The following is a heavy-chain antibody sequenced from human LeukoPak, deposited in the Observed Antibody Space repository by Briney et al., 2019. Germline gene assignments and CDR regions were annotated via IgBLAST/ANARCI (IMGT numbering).Heavy chain of an antibody. CDR2: ISHDGSNK. V-gene: IGHV3-30*04. CDR1: GFTSSSYP. D-gene: IGHD5-18*01. CDR3: ARVKLWFRQYFAN. Sequence: GGSLRLSCAASGFTSSSYPMHWVRQAPGKGLEWVAVISHDGSNKYYADSVKGRFTISRDTSRNTLYLQMNSLRAEDTALYYCARVKLWFRQYFANWGQGTLVTVSS. J-gene: IGHJ4*02.